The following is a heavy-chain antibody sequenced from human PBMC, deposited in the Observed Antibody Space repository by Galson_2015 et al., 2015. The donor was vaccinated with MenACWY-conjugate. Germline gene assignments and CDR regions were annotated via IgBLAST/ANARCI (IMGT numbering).Heavy chain of an antibody. V-gene: IGHV3-30*04. CDR1: GFTFSSYD. Sequence: SLRLSCAASGFTFSSYDMHWVRQAPGKGLDWVAVISYDGSNKYYADSVKGRFTISRDKNTLYLEMISLRGEDTAVYYCARVYSGRPDYGMDAWGQGTTVTVSS. J-gene: IGHJ6*02. CDR2: ISYDGSNK. CDR3: ARVYSGRPDYGMDA. D-gene: IGHD1-26*01.